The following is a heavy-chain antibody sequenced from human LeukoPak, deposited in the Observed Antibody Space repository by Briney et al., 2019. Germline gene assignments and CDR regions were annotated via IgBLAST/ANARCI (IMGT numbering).Heavy chain of an antibody. D-gene: IGHD5-12*01. CDR1: GFTFSSYE. V-gene: IGHV3-48*03. J-gene: IGHJ4*02. CDR3: ARGLFDYLYYFDY. Sequence: GGSLRLSCAASGFTFSSYEMNWVRQAPGKGLEWVSYISSSGSTIYYADSVKGRFTISRDNAKNSLYLQMNSLRAEDTAVYYCARGLFDYLYYFDYWGQGTLVTVSS. CDR2: ISSSGSTI.